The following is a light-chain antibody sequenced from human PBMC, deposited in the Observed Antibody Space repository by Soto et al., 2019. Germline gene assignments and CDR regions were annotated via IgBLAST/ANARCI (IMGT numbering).Light chain of an antibody. J-gene: IGKJ5*01. V-gene: IGKV3D-20*02. Sequence: EILLTQSPCTLALSPGERATLSCGASQSVSKKYLAWYQQKPGQAPRLLIYGASNRATGIPERFSGSGSGTDFTLTISSLAPEDFEVYYCQQRSNSPVTFGQGTRLEIK. CDR1: QSVSKKY. CDR3: QQRSNSPVT. CDR2: GAS.